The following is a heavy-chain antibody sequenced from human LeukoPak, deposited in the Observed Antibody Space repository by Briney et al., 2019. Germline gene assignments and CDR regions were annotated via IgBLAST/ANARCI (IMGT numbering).Heavy chain of an antibody. Sequence: GASVKVSCKASGYTFTSYGISWVRQAPGQGLEWMGWISAYNGNTNYAQKLQGRVTMTTDKSTSTAYMELSSLRSEDTAVYYCASRYYYDSSGYHTLWGQGTLVTVSS. CDR3: ASRYYYDSSGYHTL. J-gene: IGHJ4*02. D-gene: IGHD3-22*01. V-gene: IGHV1-18*01. CDR2: ISAYNGNT. CDR1: GYTFTSYG.